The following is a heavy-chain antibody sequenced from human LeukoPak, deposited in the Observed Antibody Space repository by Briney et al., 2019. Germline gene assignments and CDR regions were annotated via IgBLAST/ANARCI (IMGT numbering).Heavy chain of an antibody. V-gene: IGHV4-4*07. D-gene: IGHD3-22*01. J-gene: IGHJ4*02. CDR3: ARDSYDSSGDY. Sequence: SETLSLTCSVSGGSISSYYWSWIRQPAGKGLEWIGRIYTRGSTNYNPSLKSRVTMSVDTFKNQFSLKLSSVTAADTAVYYCARDSYDSSGDYWGQGTLVTVSS. CDR2: IYTRGST. CDR1: GGSISSYY.